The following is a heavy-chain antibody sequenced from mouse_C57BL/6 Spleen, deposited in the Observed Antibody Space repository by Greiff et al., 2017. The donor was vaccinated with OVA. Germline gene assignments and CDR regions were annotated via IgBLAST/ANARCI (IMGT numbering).Heavy chain of an antibody. J-gene: IGHJ2*01. CDR1: GYAFSSYW. CDR3: ALITTVVATDLDY. Sequence: LVESGAELVKPGASVKISCKASGYAFSSYWMNWVKQRPGKGLEWIGQIYPGDGDTNYNGKFKGKATLTADKSSSTAYMQLSSLTSEDSAVYCCALITTVVATDLDYWGQGTTLTVSS. D-gene: IGHD1-1*01. V-gene: IGHV1-80*01. CDR2: IYPGDGDT.